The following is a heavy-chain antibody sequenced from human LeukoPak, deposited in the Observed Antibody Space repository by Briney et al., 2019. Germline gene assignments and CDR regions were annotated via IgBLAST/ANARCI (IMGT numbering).Heavy chain of an antibody. CDR3: ARDAIAAAGFYYFDY. Sequence: GGSLRLSCAASGFIFSSYSMNWVRQAPGKGLDWVSSISSSSSYIYYADSVKGRFTISRDNAKNSLYLQMNSLRAEDTAVYNCARDAIAAAGFYYFDYWGQGTLVTVSS. CDR2: ISSSSSYI. CDR1: GFIFSSYS. V-gene: IGHV3-21*01. J-gene: IGHJ4*02. D-gene: IGHD6-13*01.